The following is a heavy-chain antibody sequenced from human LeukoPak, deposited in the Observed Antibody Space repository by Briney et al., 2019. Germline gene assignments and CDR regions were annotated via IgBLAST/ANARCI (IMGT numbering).Heavy chain of an antibody. D-gene: IGHD3-22*01. CDR3: PRGRYYYDSSGRGVFDY. CDR2: INSDGSGT. V-gene: IGHV3-74*01. CDR1: GFTFSSYW. Sequence: GGTLRLSCAASGFTFSSYWMHWVRQAPGKGLVWVSRINSDGSGTSYADSVKGRCTISRDNAKNTLYLQMNSLRAEDTAVYYCPRGRYYYDSSGRGVFDYWGQGTLVTVSS. J-gene: IGHJ4*02.